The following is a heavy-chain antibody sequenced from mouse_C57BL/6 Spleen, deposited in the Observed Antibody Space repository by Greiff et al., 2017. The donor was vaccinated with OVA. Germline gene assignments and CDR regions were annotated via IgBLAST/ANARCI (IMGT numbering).Heavy chain of an antibody. CDR3: ARAWNYGSSYSAY. CDR2: IDPSDSYT. Sequence: QVQLQQPGAELVMPGASVKLSCKASGYTFTSYWMHWVKQRPGQGLEWIGEIDPSDSYTNYNQKFKGKSTLTVDNSSSTAYMQLSSLTSEDSAVYYCARAWNYGSSYSAYWGQGTLVTVSA. V-gene: IGHV1-69*01. CDR1: GYTFTSYW. D-gene: IGHD1-1*01. J-gene: IGHJ3*01.